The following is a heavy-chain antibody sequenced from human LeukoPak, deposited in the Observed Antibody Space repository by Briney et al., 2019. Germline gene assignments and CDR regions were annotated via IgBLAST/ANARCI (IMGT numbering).Heavy chain of an antibody. CDR2: IYTSGST. V-gene: IGHV4-61*02. J-gene: IGHJ4*02. D-gene: IGHD2-2*01. Sequence: SETLSLTCTVSGGSISSGSYYWSWIRQPAGKGLEWIGRIYTSGSTNYNPSLKSRVTISVDTSKNQFSLKLSSVTAADTAVYYCARESKVVSAAIDYWGQGTLVTVSS. CDR3: ARESKVVSAAIDY. CDR1: GGSISSGSYY.